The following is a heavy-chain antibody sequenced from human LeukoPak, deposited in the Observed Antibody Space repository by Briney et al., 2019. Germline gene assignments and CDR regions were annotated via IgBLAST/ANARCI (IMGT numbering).Heavy chain of an antibody. J-gene: IGHJ3*02. D-gene: IGHD2-2*01. CDR1: GGSISSGDYY. CDR2: IYYSGST. Sequence: PSQTLSLTCTVSGGSISSGDYYWSWIRQPPGKGLEWIGYIYYSGSTYYNPSLESRVTISVDTSKNQFSLKLGSVTAADTAVYYCARDYCSSTSCSFAFDIWGQGTMVTVSS. V-gene: IGHV4-30-4*08. CDR3: ARDYCSSTSCSFAFDI.